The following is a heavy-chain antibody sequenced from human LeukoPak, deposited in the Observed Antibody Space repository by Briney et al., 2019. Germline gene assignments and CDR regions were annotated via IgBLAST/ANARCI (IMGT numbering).Heavy chain of an antibody. CDR2: INPNSGGT. V-gene: IGHV1-2*02. D-gene: IGHD1-7*01. CDR3: ARSITGTTGWFDP. CDR1: GYTFTGYY. Sequence: ASVKVSCKASGYTFTGYYMPWVRQAPGRGLEWMGWINPNSGGTSYAQKFQGRVTMTRDTSISTAYMELSRLTSDDTAVYYCARSITGTTGWFDPWGQGTLVTVSS. J-gene: IGHJ5*02.